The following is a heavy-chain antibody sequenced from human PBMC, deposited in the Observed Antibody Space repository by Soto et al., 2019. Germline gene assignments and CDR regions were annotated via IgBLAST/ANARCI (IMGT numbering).Heavy chain of an antibody. D-gene: IGHD3-3*01. V-gene: IGHV3-53*01. CDR1: GFTVSSNY. Sequence: LRLSCAASGFTVSSNYMSWVRQAPGKGLEWVSVIYSGGSTYYADSVKGRFTTSRDNSKNTLYLQMNSLRAEDTAVYYCARVGRYYDFWSGYPEAHYYYYGMDVWGQGTTVTVSS. CDR3: ARVGRYYDFWSGYPEAHYYYYGMDV. CDR2: IYSGGST. J-gene: IGHJ6*02.